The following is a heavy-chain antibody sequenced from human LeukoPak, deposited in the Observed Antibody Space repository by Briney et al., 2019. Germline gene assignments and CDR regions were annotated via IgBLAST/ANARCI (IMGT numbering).Heavy chain of an antibody. V-gene: IGHV3-23*01. CDR1: GFTFSSYA. Sequence: GGSLRLSCAASGFTFSSYAMSWVRQAPGKGLEWVSAISGSGGSTYYADSVKGRFTISRDNSKNTLYLQMNSLRAEDTAVYYCAKSNSGSNTTLYYYYGMDVWGQGTTVTVSS. CDR3: AKSNSGSNTTLYYYYGMDV. J-gene: IGHJ6*02. D-gene: IGHD1-26*01. CDR2: ISGSGGST.